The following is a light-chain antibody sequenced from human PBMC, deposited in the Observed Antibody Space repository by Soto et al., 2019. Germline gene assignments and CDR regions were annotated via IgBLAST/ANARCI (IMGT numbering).Light chain of an antibody. Sequence: QSVLTQPPSASGTPGQRVTISCSGSSSNIGSNYVYWYQQLPGTVPQLLIYRNSERLSGVPDRFSGSKSGTSASLAISGLRSEDEADYYCAAWDDSLSGVVFGGGIKLTVL. CDR3: AAWDDSLSGVV. CDR1: SSNIGSNY. V-gene: IGLV1-47*01. J-gene: IGLJ2*01. CDR2: RNS.